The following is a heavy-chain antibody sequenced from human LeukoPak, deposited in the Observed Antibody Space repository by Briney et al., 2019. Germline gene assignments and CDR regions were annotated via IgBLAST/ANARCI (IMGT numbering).Heavy chain of an antibody. Sequence: GGSLRLSCVASGFTLSSNWMSWVRPSPGRGLESVANIRQDGSDRYYMDSVRGRFTISRDNAKNSLSLQMNRLRVEDTAVYYCARDRDCGDGGCYPHFDYWGQGVQVTVSS. CDR2: IRQDGSDR. CDR1: GFTLSSNW. V-gene: IGHV3-7*01. CDR3: ARDRDCGDGGCYPHFDY. J-gene: IGHJ4*02. D-gene: IGHD2-15*01.